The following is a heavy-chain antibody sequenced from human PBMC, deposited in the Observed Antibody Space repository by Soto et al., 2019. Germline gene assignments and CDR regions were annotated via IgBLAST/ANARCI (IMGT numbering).Heavy chain of an antibody. D-gene: IGHD2-15*01. Sequence: QVQLQQWGAGLLKPSETLSLTCAVYGGSFSGYYWSWIRQPPGKGLERIGEINHSGSTNYNPSLKRRVTRAVDTSKNQFALKLSAVTAADTAVYYCARTLGYCSGGSCYLDYWGQGTLVTVSS. CDR1: GGSFSGYY. CDR2: INHSGST. CDR3: ARTLGYCSGGSCYLDY. J-gene: IGHJ4*02. V-gene: IGHV4-34*01.